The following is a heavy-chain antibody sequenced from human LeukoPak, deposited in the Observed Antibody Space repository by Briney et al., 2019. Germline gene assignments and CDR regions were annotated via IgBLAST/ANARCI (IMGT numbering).Heavy chain of an antibody. V-gene: IGHV1-69*13. CDR2: IIPIFGTA. CDR1: GYTFTSYA. J-gene: IGHJ2*01. Sequence: SVKVSCKASGYTFTSYAISWVRQAPGQGLEWMGGIIPIFGTANYAQKFQGRVTITADESTSTAYMELSSLRSEDTAVYYCARDLIHSSGGNWYFDLWGRGTLVTVSS. D-gene: IGHD6-19*01. CDR3: ARDLIHSSGGNWYFDL.